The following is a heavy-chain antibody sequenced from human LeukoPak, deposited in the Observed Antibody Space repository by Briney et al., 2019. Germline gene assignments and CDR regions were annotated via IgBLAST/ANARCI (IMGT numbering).Heavy chain of an antibody. V-gene: IGHV1-18*01. CDR1: GYTFTSYG. CDR2: ISAYDGNT. CDR3: ARDKRITIFGVALEDAFDI. Sequence: GASVKVSCKASGYTFTSYGISWVRQAPRQGLEWMAWISAYDGNTNYAQKLQGRVTMTTDTSTSTAYMELRSLRSDDTAVYYCARDKRITIFGVALEDAFDIWGQGTTVTVSS. D-gene: IGHD3-3*01. J-gene: IGHJ3*02.